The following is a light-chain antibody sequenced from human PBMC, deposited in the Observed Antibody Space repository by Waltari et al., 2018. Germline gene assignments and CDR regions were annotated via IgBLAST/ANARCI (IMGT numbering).Light chain of an antibody. J-gene: IGKJ3*01. CDR3: QQYYSSPLFT. Sequence: DIVMTQSPDSLAVSLGERATINCKYSQSVLYSSKNKNYLAWYQQKPGQPPKLLISWASSRESGVPDRFSGSGSGTDFTLTISSLQAEDVAVYYCQQYYSSPLFTFGPGTKVEIK. CDR1: QSVLYSSKNKNY. V-gene: IGKV4-1*01. CDR2: WAS.